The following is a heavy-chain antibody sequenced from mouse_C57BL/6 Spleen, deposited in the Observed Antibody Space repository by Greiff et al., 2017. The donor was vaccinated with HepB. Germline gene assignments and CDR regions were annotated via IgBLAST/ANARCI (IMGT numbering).Heavy chain of an antibody. CDR1: GISFSRYW. J-gene: IGHJ3*01. V-gene: IGHV4-1*01. CDR2: INPDSSTI. D-gene: IGHD4-1*01. CDR3: ARGNWDVAWFAY. Sequence: EVKLLESGGGLVQPGGSLKLSCAASGISFSRYWMSWVRRAPGKGLEWIGEINPDSSTITYVPSIKDKFIISRDNAKNTLYLQMSKVRSEDTALYYCARGNWDVAWFAYWGQGTLVTVSA.